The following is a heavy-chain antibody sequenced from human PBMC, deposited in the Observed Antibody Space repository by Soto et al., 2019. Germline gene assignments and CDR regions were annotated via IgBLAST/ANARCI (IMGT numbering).Heavy chain of an antibody. J-gene: IGHJ6*03. CDR1: GGSISNYY. CDR2: IHYSGST. D-gene: IGHD3-10*01. V-gene: IGHV4-59*08. CDR3: SRLYKGEVREMKGLWGDRVYSYYYYMDV. Sequence: QVQLQESGPGLVKSSETLPLTCTVSGGSISNYYWSWIRRPPGKGLEWIGNIHYSGSTNYNPSLQSRVTISLDTSKSQFSLKLTSVTAADTAVYYCSRLYKGEVREMKGLWGDRVYSYYYYMDVWGKGTTVTVSS.